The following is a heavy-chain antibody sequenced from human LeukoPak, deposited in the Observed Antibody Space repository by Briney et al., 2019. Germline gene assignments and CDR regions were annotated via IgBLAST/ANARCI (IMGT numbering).Heavy chain of an antibody. CDR1: GFTFSSYW. J-gene: IGHJ4*02. D-gene: IGHD2-15*01. Sequence: GGSLRLSCAASGFTFSSYWMSWVRKAPGKGLEWVANIKQDGSEKYYVDSVKGRFTISRDNAKNSLYLQMNSLRAEDTAVYYCAREEGGYCSGGSCYHDYWGQGTLVTVSS. CDR3: AREEGGYCSGGSCYHDY. V-gene: IGHV3-7*03. CDR2: IKQDGSEK.